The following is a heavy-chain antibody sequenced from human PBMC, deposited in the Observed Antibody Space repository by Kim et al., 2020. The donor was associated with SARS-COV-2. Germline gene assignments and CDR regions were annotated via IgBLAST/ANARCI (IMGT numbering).Heavy chain of an antibody. D-gene: IGHD2-8*01. CDR2: T. J-gene: IGHJ4*02. CDR3: ASGAGRKWDY. V-gene: IGHV1-46*01. Sequence: TSYAKKFQGRVTMTRDTSTSTVYMELSSLRSEDTAVYYCASGAGRKWDYWGQGTLVTVSS.